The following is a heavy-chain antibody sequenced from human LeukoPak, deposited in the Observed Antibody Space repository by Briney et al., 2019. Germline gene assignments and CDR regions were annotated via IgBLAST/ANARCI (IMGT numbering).Heavy chain of an antibody. Sequence: SETLSLTCTVSGGSISSGGYYWSWIRQPPGKGLEWIGYIYHSGSTYYNPSLKSRVTISVDRSKNQFSLKLSSVTAADTAVYYCAREHSSGWYLTVDYYYYGMDVWGQGTTVTASS. CDR1: GGSISSGGYY. CDR2: IYHSGST. CDR3: AREHSSGWYLTVDYYYYGMDV. J-gene: IGHJ6*02. V-gene: IGHV4-30-2*01. D-gene: IGHD6-19*01.